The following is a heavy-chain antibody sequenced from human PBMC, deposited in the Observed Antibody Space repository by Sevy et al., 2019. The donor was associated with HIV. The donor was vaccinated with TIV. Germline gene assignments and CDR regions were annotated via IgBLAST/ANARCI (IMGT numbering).Heavy chain of an antibody. CDR3: ARESGTRRHDY. V-gene: IGHV3-23*01. Sequence: GGSLRLSCAASGVAFYDYSMSWIRQAPGKGLEWVATLSFGCGKINYADSVKGRFTISIENSKNSFYLQMDNLRVEDTALYYCARESGTRRHDYWGQGTRVTVSS. D-gene: IGHD3-10*01. CDR1: GVAFYDYS. CDR2: LSFGCGKI. J-gene: IGHJ4*02.